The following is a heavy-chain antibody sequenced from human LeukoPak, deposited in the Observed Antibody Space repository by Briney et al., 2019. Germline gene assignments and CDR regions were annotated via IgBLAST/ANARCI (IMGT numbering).Heavy chain of an antibody. CDR2: IVASSGAT. CDR1: GFSFSNYA. J-gene: IGHJ4*03. Sequence: GGSLRLSSAASGFSFSNYAMNWVRQPPAKGLEWVSRIVASSGATFYADSVKGRFTISRDKSKNTLYLQMKSLRAEDTAVYYCAKGGYDYVEIGYFDYWGQGALVTVSS. CDR3: AKGGYDYVEIGYFDY. D-gene: IGHD3-16*01. V-gene: IGHV3-23*01.